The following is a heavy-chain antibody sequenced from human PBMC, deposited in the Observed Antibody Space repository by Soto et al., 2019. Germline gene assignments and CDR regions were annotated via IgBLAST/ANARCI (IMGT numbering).Heavy chain of an antibody. CDR3: AGIPSMVRGVNWFDP. CDR2: INAGNGNT. Sequence: QVQLVQSGAEVKKPGASVKVSCKASGYTFTSYAMHWVRQAPGQRLEWMGWINAGNGNTKYSQKFQGRVTITRATAASTAYRELSSLRSEDTAVYCGAGIPSMVRGVNWFDPWGQGTLVTVSS. D-gene: IGHD3-10*01. V-gene: IGHV1-3*01. J-gene: IGHJ5*02. CDR1: GYTFTSYA.